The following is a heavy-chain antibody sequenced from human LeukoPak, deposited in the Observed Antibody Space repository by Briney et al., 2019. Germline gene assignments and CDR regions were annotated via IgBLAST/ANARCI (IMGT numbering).Heavy chain of an antibody. D-gene: IGHD2-2*01. V-gene: IGHV1-18*01. CDR1: GYTFTSYG. CDR3: ASGFGYCSSTSCYEGWFDP. J-gene: IGHJ5*02. Sequence: ASVKVSCKASGYTFTSYGISWVRQAPGQGLEWMGWISAYNGNTNYAQKLQGRVTMTTDTSTSTAYMELRSLRSDDTAVYYCASGFGYCSSTSCYEGWFDPWGQGTLVTVSS. CDR2: ISAYNGNT.